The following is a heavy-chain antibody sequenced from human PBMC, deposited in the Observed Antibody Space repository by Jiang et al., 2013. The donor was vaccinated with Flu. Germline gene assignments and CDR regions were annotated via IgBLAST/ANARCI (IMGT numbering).Heavy chain of an antibody. V-gene: IGHV3-23*01. CDR1: GFTFSSYA. Sequence: ASGFTFSSYAMSWVRQAPGKGLEWVSAISGSGGSTYYADSVKGRFTISRDNSKNTLYLQMNSLRAEDTAVYYCAKFWSGYPDAFDIWGQGTMVTVSS. CDR2: ISGSGGST. CDR3: AKFWSGYPDAFDI. J-gene: IGHJ3*02. D-gene: IGHD3-3*01.